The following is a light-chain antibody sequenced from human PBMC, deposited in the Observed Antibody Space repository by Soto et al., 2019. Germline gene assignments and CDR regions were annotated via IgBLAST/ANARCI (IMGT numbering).Light chain of an antibody. CDR3: QQRSNWLLT. CDR2: DAS. V-gene: IGKV3-11*01. CDR1: QSVSSY. Sequence: EIVLTQSPATLSLSPGERATLSCRASQSVSSYLAWYQQKPGQAPRLRIYDASNRATGIPARFSGSGSVTDFTLAISSLEPEDFAVYYCQQRSNWLLTFGGGTKVEIK. J-gene: IGKJ4*01.